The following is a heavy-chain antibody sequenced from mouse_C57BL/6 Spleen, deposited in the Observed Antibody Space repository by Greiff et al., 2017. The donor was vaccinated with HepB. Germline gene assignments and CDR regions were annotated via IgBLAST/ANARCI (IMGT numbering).Heavy chain of an antibody. V-gene: IGHV1-64*01. CDR3: ARSYYSNAMDY. CDR2: IHPNSGST. D-gene: IGHD2-10*01. J-gene: IGHJ4*01. CDR1: GYTFTSYW. Sequence: QVQLQQSGAELVKPGASVKLSCKASGYTFTSYWMHWVKQRPGQGLEWIGMIHPNSGSTNYNEKFKSKATLTVDKSSSTAYMQLSSLTSEDSAVYYCARSYYSNAMDYWGQGTSVTVSS.